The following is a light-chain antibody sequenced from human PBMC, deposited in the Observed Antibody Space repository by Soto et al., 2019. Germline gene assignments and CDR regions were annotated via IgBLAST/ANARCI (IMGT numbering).Light chain of an antibody. Sequence: QAVVPQPPSASGTPGQRVTISCSGSSSNIGSNYVYWYQQLPGTAPKLLIYRNNQRPSGVPDRFSGSKSGTSASLAISGLRSEDEADYYCAAWDDSLSGLYVFGTGTKLTVL. CDR1: SSNIGSNY. CDR2: RNN. V-gene: IGLV1-47*01. CDR3: AAWDDSLSGLYV. J-gene: IGLJ1*01.